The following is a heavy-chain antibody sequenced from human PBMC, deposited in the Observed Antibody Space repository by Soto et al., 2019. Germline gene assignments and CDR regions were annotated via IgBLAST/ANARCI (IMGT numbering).Heavy chain of an antibody. D-gene: IGHD6-19*01. V-gene: IGHV3-21*06. Sequence: PGGSLRLSCAASGFTFSSYSMNWVRQAPGKGLEWAAFITRSSSYIYYADSVRGRFTLSRDNAKNSLYLQMNSLRAEDTAIYYCARDDGWLILDYWGQGTLVTVSS. CDR2: ITRSSSYI. CDR3: ARDDGWLILDY. J-gene: IGHJ4*02. CDR1: GFTFSSYS.